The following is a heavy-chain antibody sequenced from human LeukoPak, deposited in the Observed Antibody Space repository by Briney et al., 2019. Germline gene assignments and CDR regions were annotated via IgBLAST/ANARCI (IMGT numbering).Heavy chain of an antibody. CDR1: GFTFRSYA. V-gene: IGHV3-48*03. D-gene: IGHD4-17*01. CDR2: ISSGGSIM. CDR3: ARLKLYGDYSLYHYGMDV. Sequence: GGSLRLSCAASGFTFRSYAMNWVRQAPGKGLEWVSYISSGGSIMYYADSVKGRFTISRDNAKNSLYLQMNSLRAEDTAVYYCARLKLYGDYSLYHYGMDVWGQGTTVTVSS. J-gene: IGHJ6*02.